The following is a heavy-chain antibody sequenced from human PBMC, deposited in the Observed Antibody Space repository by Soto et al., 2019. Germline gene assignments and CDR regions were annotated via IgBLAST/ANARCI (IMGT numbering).Heavy chain of an antibody. Sequence: SAAVSRTGTGRVGSVSRSCWRWIRQPPGKGLEWIGYIYYSGSTNYNPSLKSRVTISVDTSKNQFSLKLSSVTAADTAVYYCARRYGSAIDYWGQGTLVTVSS. D-gene: IGHD1-26*01. J-gene: IGHJ4*02. CDR1: VGSVSRSC. V-gene: IGHV4-59*08. CDR3: ARRYGSAIDY. CDR2: IYYSGST.